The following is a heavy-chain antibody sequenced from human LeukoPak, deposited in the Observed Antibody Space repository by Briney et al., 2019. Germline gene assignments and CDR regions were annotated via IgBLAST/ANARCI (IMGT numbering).Heavy chain of an antibody. CDR3: ASVRAPMGGEYYDFWSGYLDY. D-gene: IGHD3-3*01. Sequence: ASVKVSCKTSGGIFSSYAIAWVRQAPGQGLEWMGANVPIFATTYYAQKFQGRVTITTDESTSTAYMELSSLRSEDTAVYHCASVRAPMGGEYYDFWSGYLDYWGQGTLVTVSS. CDR1: GGIFSSYA. J-gene: IGHJ4*02. V-gene: IGHV1-69*05. CDR2: NVPIFATT.